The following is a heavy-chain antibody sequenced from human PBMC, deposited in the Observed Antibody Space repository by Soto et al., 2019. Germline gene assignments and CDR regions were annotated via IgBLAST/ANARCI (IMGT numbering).Heavy chain of an antibody. CDR3: TRYDFWSGRYYYYYYGMDV. J-gene: IGHJ6*02. Sequence: ASVEVSCTASGYTLTSYGSSWVRQAPGQGLEWMGWISAYNGNTNYAQKLQGRVTMTTDTSTGTAYMELRSLGSDDTAVYYCTRYDFWSGRYYYYYYGMDVWGQGTTVTVSS. D-gene: IGHD3-3*01. CDR1: GYTLTSYG. CDR2: ISAYNGNT. V-gene: IGHV1-18*01.